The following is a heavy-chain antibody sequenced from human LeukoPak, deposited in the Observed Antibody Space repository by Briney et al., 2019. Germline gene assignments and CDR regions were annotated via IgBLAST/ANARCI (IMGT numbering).Heavy chain of an antibody. CDR2: IRYDGSNK. CDR1: GFAFSSFA. Sequence: PGGSLRLSCAASGFAFSSFAMHWVRQAPGKGLEWVAFIRYDGSNKYYADSVKGRFTISRDNSKNTLYLQMNSLRAEDTAIYYCAKQDGYGYSESAFDIWGRGTMVTVSS. J-gene: IGHJ3*02. CDR3: AKQDGYGYSESAFDI. V-gene: IGHV3-30*02. D-gene: IGHD5-24*01.